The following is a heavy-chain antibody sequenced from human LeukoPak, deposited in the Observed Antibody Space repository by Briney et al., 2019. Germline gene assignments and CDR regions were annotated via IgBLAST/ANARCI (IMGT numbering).Heavy chain of an antibody. CDR2: IKQDGSEK. Sequence: GGSLRLSCAASGFTFSSYWMSWVRQAPGKGLGWVANIKQDGSEKYYVASVKGRFTISRDNAKNSLYLQMNSLRAEDTAVYYCAREGLGDSNDYWGQGTLVTVSS. J-gene: IGHJ4*02. CDR3: AREGLGDSNDY. D-gene: IGHD2-21*02. V-gene: IGHV3-7*01. CDR1: GFTFSSYW.